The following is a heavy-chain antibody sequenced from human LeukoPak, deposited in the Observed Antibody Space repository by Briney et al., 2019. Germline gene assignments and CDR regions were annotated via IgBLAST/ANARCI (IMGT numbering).Heavy chain of an antibody. D-gene: IGHD5-18*01. CDR1: GFTFSDYY. J-gene: IGHJ5*02. CDR3: AKDLAPWIQLWLPGWFDP. Sequence: GGSLRLSCAASGFTFSDYYMSWIRQAPGKGLEWVSYISSSGSTIYYADSVKGRFTISRDNAKNSLYLQMNSLRAEDTAVYYCAKDLAPWIQLWLPGWFDPWGQGTLVTVSS. V-gene: IGHV3-11*01. CDR2: ISSSGSTI.